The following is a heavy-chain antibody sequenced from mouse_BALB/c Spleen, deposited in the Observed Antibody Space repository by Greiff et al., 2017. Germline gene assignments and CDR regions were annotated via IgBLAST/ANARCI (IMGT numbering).Heavy chain of an antibody. V-gene: IGHV1S81*02. D-gene: IGHD2-14*01. CDR2: INPSNGRT. Sequence: QVQLQQPGAELVKPGASVKLSCKASGYTFTSYWMHWVKQRPGQGLEWIGEINPSNGRTNYNEKFKSKATLTVDKSSSTAYMQLSSLTSEDSAVYYCARDGYDGWGQGTTLTVSA. J-gene: IGHJ2*01. CDR3: ARDGYDG. CDR1: GYTFTSYW.